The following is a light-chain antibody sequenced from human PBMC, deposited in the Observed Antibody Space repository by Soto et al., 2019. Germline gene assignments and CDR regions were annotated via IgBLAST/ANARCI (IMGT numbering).Light chain of an antibody. J-gene: IGLJ2*01. V-gene: IGLV6-57*02. CDR1: SGSIASNY. Sequence: NFMLTQPHSVSASPGTTVTISCTGSSGSIASNYVQWYQQRPGSAPTTVIYEDNQRPSGVPDRFSGSIDSSANSASLTISGLKTEDEADYYCQSYDSSNVVFGGGTKLTVL. CDR2: EDN. CDR3: QSYDSSNVV.